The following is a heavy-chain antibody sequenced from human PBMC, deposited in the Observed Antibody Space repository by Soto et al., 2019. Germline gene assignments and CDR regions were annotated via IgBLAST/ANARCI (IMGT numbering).Heavy chain of an antibody. CDR3: GFYGDYVDSDFDY. CDR2: IIPILGIA. J-gene: IGHJ4*02. CDR1: GGTFSSYT. Sequence: ASVKVSCKASGGTFSSYTISWVRQAPGQGLEWMGRIIPILGIANYAQKFQGRVTITADKSTSTAYMELSSLRSEDTAVYYCGFYGDYVDSDFDYWGQGTLVTVSS. D-gene: IGHD4-17*01. V-gene: IGHV1-69*02.